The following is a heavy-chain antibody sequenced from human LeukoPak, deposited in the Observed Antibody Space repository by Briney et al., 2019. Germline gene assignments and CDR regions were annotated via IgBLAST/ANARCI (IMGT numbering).Heavy chain of an antibody. CDR2: INPNYGGT. V-gene: IGHV1-2*06. J-gene: IGHJ4*02. Sequence: GASVKVSCKASGYTFTGYYMHWVRQAPGQGLEWMGRINPNYGGTNYAQKFQGRVTMTGDTSISTAYMELSSLRSDDTAVYYCTRESGSYHGNDYWGQGTLVTVSS. D-gene: IGHD1-26*01. CDR3: TRESGSYHGNDY. CDR1: GYTFTGYY.